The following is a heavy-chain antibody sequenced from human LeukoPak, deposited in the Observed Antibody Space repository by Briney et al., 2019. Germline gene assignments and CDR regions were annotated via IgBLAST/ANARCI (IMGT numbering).Heavy chain of an antibody. CDR2: ISSSGSTI. CDR1: GFTFSDYY. D-gene: IGHD3-10*01. J-gene: IGHJ4*02. V-gene: IGHV3-11*01. Sequence: PGGSLRLSCAASGFTFSDYYMSWIRQTPGKGLEWVSYISSSGSTIYYADSVKGRFTISRDNAKNSLYLQMNSLRAEDTAVYYCARDRVNYYYGSGSTSLFDYWGQGTLVTVSS. CDR3: ARDRVNYYYGSGSTSLFDY.